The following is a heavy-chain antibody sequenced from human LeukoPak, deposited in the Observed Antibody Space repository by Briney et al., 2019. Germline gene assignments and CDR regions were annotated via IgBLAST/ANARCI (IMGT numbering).Heavy chain of an antibody. CDR3: ARELRPNDY. Sequence: PGGSLRLSCAASGLILSNFAMTWVRQAPGKGLEWVSSITISGDDTFYADSVKGRFTISRDNSKNTLYLQMNSLKAEDTAVYYYARELRPNDYWGQGTLVTVSS. J-gene: IGHJ4*02. V-gene: IGHV3-23*01. D-gene: IGHD2-15*01. CDR2: ITISGDDT. CDR1: GLILSNFA.